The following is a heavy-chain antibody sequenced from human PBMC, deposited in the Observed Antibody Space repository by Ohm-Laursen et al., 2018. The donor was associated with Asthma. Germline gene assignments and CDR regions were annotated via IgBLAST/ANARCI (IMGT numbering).Heavy chain of an antibody. CDR3: ARATGYYPDF. Sequence: TLSLTCNVSGASISSGGLYWTWIRQHPGKGLEWIGDIYHSGTTHYNPSFKSRVAISVDKSKSQFSLNLSFVTAADTAVYFCARATGYYPDFWGQGTLVTVSS. CDR1: GASISSGGLY. D-gene: IGHD3-22*01. CDR2: IYHSGTT. V-gene: IGHV4-30-2*01. J-gene: IGHJ4*02.